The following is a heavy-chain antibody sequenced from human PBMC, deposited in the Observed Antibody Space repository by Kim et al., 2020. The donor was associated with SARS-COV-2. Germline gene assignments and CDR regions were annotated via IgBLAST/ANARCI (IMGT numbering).Heavy chain of an antibody. CDR2: IYPGDSDT. J-gene: IGHJ5*02. Sequence: GESLKISCKGSGYSFTSYWIGWVRQMPGKGLEWMGIIYPGDSDTRYSPSFQGQVTISADKSISTAYLQWSSLKASDTAMYYCARRVTMVRGVKVGWGWFDPWGQGTLVTVSS. CDR3: ARRVTMVRGVKVGWGWFDP. D-gene: IGHD3-10*01. CDR1: GYSFTSYW. V-gene: IGHV5-51*01.